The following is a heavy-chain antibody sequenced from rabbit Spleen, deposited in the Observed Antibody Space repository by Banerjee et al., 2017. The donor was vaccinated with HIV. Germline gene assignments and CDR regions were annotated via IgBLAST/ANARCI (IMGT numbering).Heavy chain of an antibody. CDR3: GRGSATMTMVITGYYLSL. V-gene: IGHV1S45*01. D-gene: IGHD2-1*01. CDR2: INTATGKG. Sequence: QEQLEESGGGLVKPEGSLTLTCKASRFSFSDRDVMCWVRQAPGKGLEWIACINTATGKGVYANWAKGRFTISRTSSTTVTLQMTSLTAADTATYFCGRGSATMTMVITGYYLSLWGPGTLVTVS. J-gene: IGHJ6*01. CDR1: RFSFSDRDV.